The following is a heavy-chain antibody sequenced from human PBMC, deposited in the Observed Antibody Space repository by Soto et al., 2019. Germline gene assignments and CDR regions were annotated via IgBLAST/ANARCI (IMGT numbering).Heavy chain of an antibody. CDR3: ARLDYYYGMDV. CDR1: GFSLSTSGMR. CDR2: IDWDDDK. V-gene: IGHV2-70*04. Sequence: GSGPTLVNPTQTLTLNCTFSGFSLSTSGMRVSRIRQPPGKALEWLARIDWDDDKFYSTSLKTRLTISKDTSKNQVVLTMTNMDPVDTATYYCARLDYYYGMDVWGQGTTVTVSS. J-gene: IGHJ6*02.